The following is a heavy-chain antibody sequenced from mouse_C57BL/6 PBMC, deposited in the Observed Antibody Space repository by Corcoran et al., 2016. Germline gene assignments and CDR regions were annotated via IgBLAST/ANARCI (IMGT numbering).Heavy chain of an antibody. CDR3: ARRVYYGSYFDY. V-gene: IGHV1-26*01. CDR1: GYTFTDYY. CDR2: INPNNGGT. J-gene: IGHJ2*01. D-gene: IGHD1-1*01. Sequence: EVQLQQSGPELVKPGASVKISCKASGYTFTDYYMNWVKQSHGKSLEWIGDINPNNGGTSYNQKFKGKATLTVDKSSSTAYMELRSLTSEDSAVYYCARRVYYGSYFDYWGQGTTLTVSS.